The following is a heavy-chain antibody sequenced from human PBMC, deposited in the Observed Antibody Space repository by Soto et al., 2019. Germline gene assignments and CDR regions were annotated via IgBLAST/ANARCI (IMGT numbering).Heavy chain of an antibody. J-gene: IGHJ4*02. CDR2: IIPVLGTI. CDR1: GTTFSSYG. D-gene: IGHD2-21*02. Sequence: QVQLVQSRAELKKPGSSVNVSCKASGTTFSSYGFNWVRQAPGQGLEWMGGIIPVLGTINYAQKFQGRVTITADKSTSTVYMDLSSLRSEDTAVYYCARGTLFCGGDCYFDHWGLGTLVTVSS. V-gene: IGHV1-69*06. CDR3: ARGTLFCGGDCYFDH.